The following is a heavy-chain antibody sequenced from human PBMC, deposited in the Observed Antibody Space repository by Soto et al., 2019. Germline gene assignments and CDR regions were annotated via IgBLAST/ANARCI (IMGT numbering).Heavy chain of an antibody. CDR1: GFTFSSYA. CDR3: AGLYDYYFDS. CDR2: ISYDGNNE. D-gene: IGHD3-16*01. Sequence: QVQLLESGGGVVQPGRSLRLSCATSGFTFSSYAMHWVRQAPGKGLEWVACISYDGNNEYYADSVRGRFTISRDNSMNTLYLQMNSLRAEDTAIYYCAGLYDYYFDSWGQGTLVTVSS. J-gene: IGHJ4*02. V-gene: IGHV3-30-3*01.